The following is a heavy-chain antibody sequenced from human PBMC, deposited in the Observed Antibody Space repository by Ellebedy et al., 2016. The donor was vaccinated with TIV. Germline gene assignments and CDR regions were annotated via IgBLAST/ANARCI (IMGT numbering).Heavy chain of an antibody. Sequence: PGGSLRLSCAASGFAFSTYWMSWVRQAPGKGLEWVANLKQEGTEKNYVDYVKGRFTISRDNAKNSVYLQMNSLRAEDTAVYYCARGRGWYPYFDYWGQGTLVTVSS. V-gene: IGHV3-7*01. J-gene: IGHJ4*02. CDR2: LKQEGTEK. D-gene: IGHD6-19*01. CDR1: GFAFSTYW. CDR3: ARGRGWYPYFDY.